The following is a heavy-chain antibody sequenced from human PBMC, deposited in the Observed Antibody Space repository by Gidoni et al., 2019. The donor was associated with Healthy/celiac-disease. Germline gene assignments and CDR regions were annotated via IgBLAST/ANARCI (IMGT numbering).Heavy chain of an antibody. CDR2: SSWNSGSI. CDR1: GFPFDDYA. Sequence: EVQLVESGGGLVQPGRSLRLSCAASGFPFDDYAMHWVRQAPGKGLEWVSGSSWNSGSIVYADSVKGRFTISRDNAKNSLYLQMNSLRAEDTAVYYCAKGGLDSYISQPIDYWGQGTLVTVSS. D-gene: IGHD5-18*01. CDR3: AKGGLDSYISQPIDY. J-gene: IGHJ4*02. V-gene: IGHV3-9*01.